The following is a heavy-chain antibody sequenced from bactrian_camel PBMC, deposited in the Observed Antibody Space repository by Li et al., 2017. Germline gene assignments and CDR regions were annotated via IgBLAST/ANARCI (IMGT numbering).Heavy chain of an antibody. V-gene: IGHV3S10*01. D-gene: IGHD1*01. CDR3: AADSVGGLGTWARPRCESFIGYNH. CDR2: VYTDGSI. Sequence: LVESGGGSVQLGGSLRLSCVASGYAYSMGWFRQASGKEREGVVLVYTDGSIYYVDSVKGRFTISRDNAKNTVYLQMNSLKPEDTAMYYCAADSVGGLGTWARPRCESFIGYNHWGQGTQVTVS. CDR1: GYAYS. J-gene: IGHJ4*01.